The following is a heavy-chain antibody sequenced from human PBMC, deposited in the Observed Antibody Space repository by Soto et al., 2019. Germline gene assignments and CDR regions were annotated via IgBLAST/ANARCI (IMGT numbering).Heavy chain of an antibody. CDR3: ASLTYCGGDCYPYLFDY. V-gene: IGHV1-69*01. Sequence: QVQLVQSGAEVKKPGSSVKVSCKASGGTFSSYAISWVRQAPGQGLEWMGGIIPIFGTANYAQKFQGRVTITADESTSKADMELSSLRSEDTAVDYCASLTYCGGDCYPYLFDYWGQGTLVTVSS. CDR1: GGTFSSYA. CDR2: IIPIFGTA. D-gene: IGHD2-21*02. J-gene: IGHJ4*02.